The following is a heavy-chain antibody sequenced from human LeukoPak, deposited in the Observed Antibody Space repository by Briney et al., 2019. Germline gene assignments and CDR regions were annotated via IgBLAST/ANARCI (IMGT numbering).Heavy chain of an antibody. CDR2: IKSKTDGGTT. CDR1: GFTFSNAW. Sequence: PGGSLRLSCAASGFTFSNAWMSWVRQAPGKGLEWVGRIKSKTDGGTTDYAAPVKGRFTISRDDSKNTLYLQMNSLKTEDTAVYYCTTDLRPIQRAMKGHTYYYGSGSYYNLKYWGQGTLVTVSS. CDR3: TTDLRPIQRAMKGHTYYYGSGSYYNLKY. V-gene: IGHV3-15*01. D-gene: IGHD3-10*01. J-gene: IGHJ4*02.